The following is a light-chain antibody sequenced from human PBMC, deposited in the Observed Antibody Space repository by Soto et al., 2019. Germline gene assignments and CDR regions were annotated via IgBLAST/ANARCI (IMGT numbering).Light chain of an antibody. CDR2: EVI. V-gene: IGLV2-8*01. CDR1: SSDAGGHNF. Sequence: QSVLTQPPSASGSPGQSVTISCTGTSSDAGGHNFVSWYQQHPGKAPKLVIYEVIKRPSGVPDRFSGSKSGNTASLTVSGLQAEDEADYYCSSYAGSNNRVFGGGTKLTVL. CDR3: SSYAGSNNRV. J-gene: IGLJ3*02.